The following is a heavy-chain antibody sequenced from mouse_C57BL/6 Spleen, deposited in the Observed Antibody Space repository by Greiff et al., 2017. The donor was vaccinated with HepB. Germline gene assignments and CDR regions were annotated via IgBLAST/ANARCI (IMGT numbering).Heavy chain of an antibody. D-gene: IGHD2-5*01. J-gene: IGHJ3*01. V-gene: IGHV2-2*01. CDR3: ARIYSNYLAWFAY. CDR2: IWSGGST. CDR1: GFSLTSYG. Sequence: VMLVESGPGLVQPSQSLSITCTVSGFSLTSYGVHWVRQSPGKGLEWLGVIWSGGSTDYNAAFISRLSISKDNSKSQVFFKMNSLQADDTAIYYCARIYSNYLAWFAYWGQGTLVTVSA.